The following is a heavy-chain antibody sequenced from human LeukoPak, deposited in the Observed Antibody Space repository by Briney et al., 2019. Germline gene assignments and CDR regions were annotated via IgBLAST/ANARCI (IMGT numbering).Heavy chain of an antibody. Sequence: PSETLSLTCTVSGGSISSYYWSWIRQPPGKGLEWIGYIYYSGSTNYNPSLKSRVTISVDTSKNQFPLKLSSVTAADTAVYYCARDRSSSSIGYYYYMDVWGKGTTVTVSS. J-gene: IGHJ6*03. CDR2: IYYSGST. V-gene: IGHV4-59*12. CDR3: ARDRSSSSIGYYYYMDV. D-gene: IGHD6-6*01. CDR1: GGSISSYY.